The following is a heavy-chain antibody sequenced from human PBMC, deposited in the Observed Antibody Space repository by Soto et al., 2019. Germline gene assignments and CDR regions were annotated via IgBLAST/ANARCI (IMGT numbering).Heavy chain of an antibody. Sequence: QVQLVQSGAEVKKPGASVKVSCEASGYPFTAFDINWVRQAAGQGLEWMGWMNPSSGDSAFARRFQDRITMTRTTSISTAYMELSRLTSDDTAVYYCVRQPGGVATPGDDYWGQGTLVTVSS. J-gene: IGHJ4*02. CDR1: GYPFTAFD. V-gene: IGHV1-8*01. D-gene: IGHD2-15*01. CDR3: VRQPGGVATPGDDY. CDR2: MNPSSGDS.